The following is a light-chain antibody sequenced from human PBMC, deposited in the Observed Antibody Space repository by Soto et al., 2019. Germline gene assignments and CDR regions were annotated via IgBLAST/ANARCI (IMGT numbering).Light chain of an antibody. V-gene: IGKV2-28*01. CDR2: LGS. J-gene: IGKJ2*01. CDR1: QRLQHSNGYNY. Sequence: DVVMTQSPLFLPVTPGEPSSISCRSSQRLQHSNGYNYLVLFVQKPGQSPQLLIYLGSTRASGVPDRFSGSGIGTDFTLKISRVEPEDVGVYYCMQSLLTHMYTLSQGTKVDIK. CDR3: MQSLLTHMYT.